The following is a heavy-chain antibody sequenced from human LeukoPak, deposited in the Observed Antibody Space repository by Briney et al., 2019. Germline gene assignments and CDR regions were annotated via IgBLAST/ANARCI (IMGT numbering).Heavy chain of an antibody. Sequence: GGSLRLSCAASGFTFSSYWMSWVRQAPGKGLEWVANIKQDGSEKYYVDSVKGRFTISRDNAKNSLYLQMNSLRAKDTAVYYCARLYCSGGSCYHFDYWGQGSLVTVSS. J-gene: IGHJ4*02. D-gene: IGHD2-15*01. CDR1: GFTFSSYW. CDR3: ARLYCSGGSCYHFDY. CDR2: IKQDGSEK. V-gene: IGHV3-7*01.